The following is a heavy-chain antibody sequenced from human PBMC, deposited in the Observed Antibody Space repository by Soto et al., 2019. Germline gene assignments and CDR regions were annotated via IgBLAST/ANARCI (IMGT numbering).Heavy chain of an antibody. CDR1: GFTFSSYG. D-gene: IGHD3-10*01. CDR2: IWYDGSNK. J-gene: IGHJ4*02. V-gene: IGHV3-33*01. CDR3: ARESITMVRGVDY. Sequence: QVQLVESGGGVVQPGRSLRLSCAASGFTFSSYGMHWVRQAPGKGLEWVAVIWYDGSNKYYADSVKGRFTISRDNSKNTLYVQMNSLRAEDTAVYYCARESITMVRGVDYWGQGTLVTVSS.